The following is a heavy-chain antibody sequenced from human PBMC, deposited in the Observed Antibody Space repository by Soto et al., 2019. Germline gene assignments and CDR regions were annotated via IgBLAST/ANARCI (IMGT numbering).Heavy chain of an antibody. J-gene: IGHJ5*02. V-gene: IGHV3-23*01. CDR3: AKAGRIVLVPAAIGISWFAP. D-gene: IGHD2-2*01. Sequence: GGSLRLSCAASGVTFSSYAMSWVRQAPGEGLEWVSAIRGSGAATYYSDSVKGRFTISIDNSKNTLYLQMNSLSADDTALYSCAKAGRIVLVPAAIGISWFAPWGQGTLVTVSS. CDR1: GVTFSSYA. CDR2: IRGSGAAT.